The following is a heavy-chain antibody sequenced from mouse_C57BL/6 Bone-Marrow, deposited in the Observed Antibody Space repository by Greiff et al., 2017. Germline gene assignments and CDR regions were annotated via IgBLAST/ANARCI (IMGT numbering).Heavy chain of an antibody. CDR3: AREGVYYGSSYWYFDV. Sequence: EVQLQQSGPELVKPGASVKISCKASGYSFTGYYMNWVKQSPEKSLEWIGEINPSTGGTTYNQKFKAQATLTVDKSSSTAYMQLKSLTSEDSAVYYCAREGVYYGSSYWYFDVWGTGTTVTVSS. V-gene: IGHV1-42*01. CDR2: INPSTGGT. D-gene: IGHD1-1*01. J-gene: IGHJ1*03. CDR1: GYSFTGYY.